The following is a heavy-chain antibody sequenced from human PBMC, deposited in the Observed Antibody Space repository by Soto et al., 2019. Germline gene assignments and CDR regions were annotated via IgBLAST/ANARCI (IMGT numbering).Heavy chain of an antibody. CDR1: GYTFTSYD. D-gene: IGHD1-7*01. Sequence: QVQLVQSGAEVKKPGASVKVSCKASGYTFTSYDINWVRQATGQGLEWRGWRNPNSGNTGYAQKFQGRVTMTRNTSISTACMELSSRGSEDTVVYYCARENSYGMDVWGQGTTVTVSS. J-gene: IGHJ6*02. CDR3: ARENSYGMDV. CDR2: RNPNSGNT. V-gene: IGHV1-8*01.